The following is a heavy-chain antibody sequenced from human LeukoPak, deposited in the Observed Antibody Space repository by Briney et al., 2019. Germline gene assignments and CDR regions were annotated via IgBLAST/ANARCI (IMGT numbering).Heavy chain of an antibody. Sequence: AGGSLRLSCAASGFTFSSYAMSWIRQAPGKGLEWVSAISGSGGSTYYADSVKGRFTISRENSKNTLYLQMNSLRAEHTSVYYCAKVFDYDILTGYYGDYYFDYWGQGTLVTVSS. CDR1: GFTFSSYA. CDR2: ISGSGGST. J-gene: IGHJ4*02. CDR3: AKVFDYDILTGYYGDYYFDY. D-gene: IGHD3-9*01. V-gene: IGHV3-23*01.